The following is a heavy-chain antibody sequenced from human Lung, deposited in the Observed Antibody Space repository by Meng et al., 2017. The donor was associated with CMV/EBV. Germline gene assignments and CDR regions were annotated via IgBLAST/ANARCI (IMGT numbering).Heavy chain of an antibody. CDR1: GFAFSSYA. V-gene: IGHV3-23*01. J-gene: IGHJ4*02. CDR3: ADGSDYYPFNY. Sequence: GESLKISCAASGFAFSSYAMSWVRQAPGKGLEWVSGISGSGGSTYYADSVKGRFIISRDNSKNTLYLQMNGLTAADTAVYYCADGSDYYPFNYWGQGTLVTVSS. CDR2: ISGSGGST. D-gene: IGHD3-3*01.